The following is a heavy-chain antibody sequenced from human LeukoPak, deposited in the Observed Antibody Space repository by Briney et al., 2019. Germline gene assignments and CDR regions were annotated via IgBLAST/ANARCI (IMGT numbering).Heavy chain of an antibody. CDR1: GVSISSSEW. D-gene: IGHD3-9*01. V-gene: IGHV4-4*02. CDR2: IHRAGRT. J-gene: IGHJ4*02. CDR3: GKTDIYFNPIDY. Sequence: SETLSLTCAVSGVSISSSEWWLWVRQPPGQGLERIGEIHRAGRTMYNPSLKSRVTISMDYSKNQFSLKLTSVTAADTAIYYCGKTDIYFNPIDYWGPGSLVTVSS.